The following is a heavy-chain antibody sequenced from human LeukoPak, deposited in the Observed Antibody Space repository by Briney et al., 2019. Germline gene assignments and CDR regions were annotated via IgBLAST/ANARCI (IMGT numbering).Heavy chain of an antibody. J-gene: IGHJ3*02. CDR2: ISYDGTNK. CDR3: ARPRIGAFDAFDI. CDR1: GFTFRTYG. V-gene: IGHV3-30*03. Sequence: PGRSLRLSCAPSGFTFRTYGMHWVRQAPGKGLEWVAIISYDGTNKYYADSVKGRFTVSRDNSQNTVYLQMISLRAEDTAVYYCARPRIGAFDAFDIWGQGTMVTVSS. D-gene: IGHD1-26*01.